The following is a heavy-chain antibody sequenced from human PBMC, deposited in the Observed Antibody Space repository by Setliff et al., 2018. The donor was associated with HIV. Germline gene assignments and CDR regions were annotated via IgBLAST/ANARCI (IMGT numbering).Heavy chain of an antibody. J-gene: IGHJ4*02. CDR1: GYSFSSPW. V-gene: IGHV5-51*01. CDR3: ARRSASGYYDRGCFDY. Sequence: GESLKISCKGSGYSFSSPWVGWVRQMPGKGLEFMGLLYPADSNTRYSPSFQGQVTISVDKSISTAYLQWSSLKASDTAIYYCARRSASGYYDRGCFDYWGQGTLVTVSS. D-gene: IGHD3-22*01. CDR2: LYPADSNT.